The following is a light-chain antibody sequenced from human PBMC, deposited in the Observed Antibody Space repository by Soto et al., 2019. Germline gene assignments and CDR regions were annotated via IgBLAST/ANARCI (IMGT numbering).Light chain of an antibody. CDR3: QQYGSSPPGT. CDR1: QSVSSSY. CDR2: GAS. V-gene: IGKV3-20*01. Sequence: EIVLTQSPGTLSLSPGERATISCRASQSVSSSYLAWYQQKPGQAPRLLIYGASSRATGIPDRFSGSGSGTDFTLTISRLEPEDVAVYYCQQYGSSPPGTFGQGTKVEIK. J-gene: IGKJ1*01.